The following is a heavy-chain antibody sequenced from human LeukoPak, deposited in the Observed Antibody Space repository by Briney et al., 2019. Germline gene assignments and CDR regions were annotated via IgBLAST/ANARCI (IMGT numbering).Heavy chain of an antibody. CDR1: GFTFSSYG. Sequence: GGSLRLSCAASGFTFSSYGMHWVRQAPGKGLEWVSVIYSGGSTYYADSVKGRFTISRDNSKNTLYLQMNSLRAEDTAVYYCARETYCSSTSCSRVNAFDIWGQGTMVTVSS. J-gene: IGHJ3*02. CDR2: IYSGGST. CDR3: ARETYCSSTSCSRVNAFDI. V-gene: IGHV3-66*01. D-gene: IGHD2-2*01.